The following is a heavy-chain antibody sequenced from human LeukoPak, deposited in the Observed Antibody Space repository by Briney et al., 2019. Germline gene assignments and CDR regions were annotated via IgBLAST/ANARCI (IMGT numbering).Heavy chain of an antibody. CDR3: ARDPDSSGATDYFDY. J-gene: IGHJ4*02. V-gene: IGHV1-18*01. CDR1: GYTFTSYG. CDR2: ISAYNGNT. Sequence: ASVKLSCKASGYTFTSYGISWVRQAPGQGLEWMGWISAYNGNTNYAQKLQGRVTMTTDTSTSTAYMELRSLRSDDTAVYYCARDPDSSGATDYFDYWGQGTLVTVSS. D-gene: IGHD6-19*01.